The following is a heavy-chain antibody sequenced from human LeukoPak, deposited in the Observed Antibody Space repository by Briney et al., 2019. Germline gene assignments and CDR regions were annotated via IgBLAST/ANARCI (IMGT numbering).Heavy chain of an antibody. CDR3: ARADYGDSNFDY. D-gene: IGHD4-17*01. J-gene: IGHJ4*02. CDR1: GDSISSGDYY. V-gene: IGHV4-61*02. CDR2: IYTSGST. Sequence: SETLSLTCTVSGDSISSGDYYWSWIRQPAGKGLEWIGRIYTSGSTNYNPSLKSRVTMSVDTSKNQFSLKLSSVTAADTAVYYCARADYGDSNFDYWGQGTLVTVSS.